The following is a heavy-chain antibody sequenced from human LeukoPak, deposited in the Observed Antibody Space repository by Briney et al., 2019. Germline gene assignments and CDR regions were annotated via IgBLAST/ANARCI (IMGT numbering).Heavy chain of an antibody. Sequence: GGSLRLSCAASRFNFRDYWMSWVRQAPGKGLEWVANIHKDGSEKYYVDSVKGRFTISRDNAKNSLYLQMNSLRAEDTAVYYCARNDFWSGYDGFDIWGQGTMVTVSS. J-gene: IGHJ3*02. CDR1: RFNFRDYW. D-gene: IGHD3-3*01. CDR3: ARNDFWSGYDGFDI. V-gene: IGHV3-7*01. CDR2: IHKDGSEK.